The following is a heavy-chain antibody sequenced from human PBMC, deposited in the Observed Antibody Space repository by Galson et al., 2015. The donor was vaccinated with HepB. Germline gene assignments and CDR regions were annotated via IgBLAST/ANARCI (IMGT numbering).Heavy chain of an antibody. J-gene: IGHJ4*02. V-gene: IGHV7-4-1*02. CDR2: INTNTGNP. CDR1: GYTFTSYA. Sequence: SVKVSCKASGYTFTSYAMNWVRQAPGQGLEWMGWINTNTGNPKYAQGFTGRFVFSLDTSVSTAYLQISSLKAEDTAVYYCARDPEQQLGLYYFDYGGQGTLFTASS. D-gene: IGHD6-13*01. CDR3: ARDPEQQLGLYYFDY.